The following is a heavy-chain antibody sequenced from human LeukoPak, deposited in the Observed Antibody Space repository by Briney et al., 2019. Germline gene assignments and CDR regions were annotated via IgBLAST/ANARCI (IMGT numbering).Heavy chain of an antibody. CDR1: GFTFSNFL. V-gene: IGHV3-21*01. Sequence: GGSLRLSCAASGFTFSNFLMTWVRQAPGKGPEWVSSISSSSSYIYYADSVKGRFTISRDNAKNSLYLQMNSLRAEDTAVYYCARDYYGANGGWGQGTLVTVSS. D-gene: IGHD4-17*01. CDR3: ARDYYGANGG. J-gene: IGHJ4*02. CDR2: ISSSSSYI.